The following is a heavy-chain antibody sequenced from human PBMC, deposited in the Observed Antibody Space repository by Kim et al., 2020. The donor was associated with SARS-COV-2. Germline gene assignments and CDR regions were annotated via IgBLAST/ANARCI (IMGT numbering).Heavy chain of an antibody. Sequence: SETLSLTCTVSGGSINSYYWSWIRQPPGKGLEWIGYIHHSGSNNYNPSLKSRVIISADMSKNQISLNLSSVTAADTAVYRCARARGYTTYSFDIWGQGTMVTVSS. J-gene: IGHJ3*02. D-gene: IGHD6-25*01. V-gene: IGHV4-59*01. CDR3: ARARGYTTYSFDI. CDR2: IHHSGSN. CDR1: GGSINSYY.